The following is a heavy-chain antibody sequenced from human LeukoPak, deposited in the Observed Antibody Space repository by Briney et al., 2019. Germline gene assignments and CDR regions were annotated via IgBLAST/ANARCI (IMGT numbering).Heavy chain of an antibody. D-gene: IGHD6-19*01. CDR3: ARVPSGWHFGANDY. CDR1: GGSISSYY. V-gene: IGHV4-4*07. CDR2: IYTSGSS. Sequence: PSETLSLTCTVSGGSISSYYWSWIRQPAGKGLEWIGRIYTSGSSNYNPSLKSRVTMSVDTSKNQFSLKLSSVTAADTAVYYCARVPSGWHFGANDYWGQGTLVTVSS. J-gene: IGHJ4*02.